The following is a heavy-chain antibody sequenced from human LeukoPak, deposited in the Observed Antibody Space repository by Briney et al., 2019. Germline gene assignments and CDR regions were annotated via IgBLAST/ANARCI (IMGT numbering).Heavy chain of an antibody. CDR1: GGSISSYY. D-gene: IGHD3-3*01. CDR2: IYYSGST. Sequence: SETLSLTCTVSGGSISSYYWSWIRQPPGKGLEWIGYIYYSGSTNYNPSLKSRVTISEDTSKNQFSLKLSSVAAADTAVYYCARDRSGYYFDYWGQGTLVTVSS. J-gene: IGHJ4*02. CDR3: ARDRSGYYFDY. V-gene: IGHV4-59*01.